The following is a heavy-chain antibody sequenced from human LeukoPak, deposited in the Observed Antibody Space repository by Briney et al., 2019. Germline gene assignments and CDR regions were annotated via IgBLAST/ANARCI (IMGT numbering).Heavy chain of an antibody. CDR3: ARDRDTGYYDSLKPHYYMDV. CDR2: IIPIFGTA. J-gene: IGHJ6*03. V-gene: IGHV1-69*06. D-gene: IGHD3-3*01. CDR1: GGTFSSYA. Sequence: SVKVSCKASGGTFSSYAISWVRQPPGQGREWMGRIIPIFGTANYAQKFQGRVTITADKSTSTAYMELSSLRSEDTAVYYCARDRDTGYYDSLKPHYYMDVWGKGTTVTVSS.